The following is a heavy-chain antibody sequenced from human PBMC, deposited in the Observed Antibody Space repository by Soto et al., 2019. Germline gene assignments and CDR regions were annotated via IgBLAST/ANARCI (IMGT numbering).Heavy chain of an antibody. Sequence: PGESLKISCKGSGYSFTSYWIGWVRQMPGKGLEWMGIIYPGDSDTRYSPSFQGQVTISADKSISTAYLQWSSLKASDTAIYYFARLPPCSSRQYYYYMDVWGKGTTVTVSS. D-gene: IGHD6-13*01. CDR3: ARLPPCSSRQYYYYMDV. J-gene: IGHJ6*03. CDR1: GYSFTSYW. V-gene: IGHV5-51*01. CDR2: IYPGDSDT.